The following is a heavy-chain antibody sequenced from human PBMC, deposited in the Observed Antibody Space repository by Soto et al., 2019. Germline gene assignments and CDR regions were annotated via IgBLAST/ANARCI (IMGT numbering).Heavy chain of an antibody. CDR3: ARNSDDSSGYYPPYFDY. Sequence: QVQLVQSGAEVKKPGASVKVSCKASGYTFTSYYMHWVRQAPGQGLEWMGIINPSGGSTSYAQKFQGRVTMTRDTSTSTVYMELSSLRSEDTAVYYCARNSDDSSGYYPPYFDYWGQGTLVTVSS. D-gene: IGHD3-22*01. V-gene: IGHV1-46*01. J-gene: IGHJ4*02. CDR1: GYTFTSYY. CDR2: INPSGGST.